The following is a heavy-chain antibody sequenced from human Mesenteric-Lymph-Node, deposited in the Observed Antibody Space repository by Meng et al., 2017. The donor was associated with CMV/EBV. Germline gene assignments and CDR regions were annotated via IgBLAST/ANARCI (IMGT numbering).Heavy chain of an antibody. CDR2: ISDSGSTI. J-gene: IGHJ4*02. CDR1: GFTFSDYY. CDR3: ARGMNILTGYFNEGDY. D-gene: IGHD3-9*01. V-gene: IGHV3-11*04. Sequence: GGSLRLSCAASGFTFSDYYLSWIRQAPGKGLEWVSSISDSGSTIYYVDSVKGRFTISRDNAKKSLYLQMNSLRAEDTAVYYCARGMNILTGYFNEGDYWGQGTLVTVSS.